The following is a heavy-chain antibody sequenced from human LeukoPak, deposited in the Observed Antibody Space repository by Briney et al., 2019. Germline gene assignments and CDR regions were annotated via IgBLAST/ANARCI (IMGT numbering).Heavy chain of an antibody. CDR2: IYYSGST. CDR1: GGSISSYY. J-gene: IGHJ4*02. CDR3: AGSIAAVPVDY. Sequence: SETLSLTCTVPGGSISSYYWSWIRQPPGKGLEWIGYIYYSGSTNYNPSLKSRVTISVDTSKNQFSLKLSSVTAADTAVYYCAGSIAAVPVDYWGQGTLVTVSS. V-gene: IGHV4-59*01. D-gene: IGHD6-13*01.